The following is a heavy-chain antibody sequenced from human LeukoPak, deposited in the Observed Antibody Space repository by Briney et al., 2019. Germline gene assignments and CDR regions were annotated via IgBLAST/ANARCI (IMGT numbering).Heavy chain of an antibody. CDR2: INPSGGGT. D-gene: IGHD6-19*01. CDR3: AKTIAVPPFYYFDC. J-gene: IGHJ4*02. V-gene: IGHV1-46*01. CDR1: GYTFTNFY. Sequence: WASVKVSCKASGYTFTNFYIHWVRQAPGQGLEWMGIINPSGGGTSYAQKFQGRVTMTRDTSTSTVYMELSSLRSEDTAVYYCAKTIAVPPFYYFDCWGQGSLVTVSS.